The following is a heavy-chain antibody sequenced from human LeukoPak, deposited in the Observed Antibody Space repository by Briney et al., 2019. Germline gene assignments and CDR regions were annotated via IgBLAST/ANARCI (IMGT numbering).Heavy chain of an antibody. Sequence: ASVKVSCKASGYTFTSYGISWVRQAPGQGLEWMGWISAYNGNTNYAQELQGRVTMTTDTSTSTAYMELRSLRSDDTAVYYCARMAGSGSCYKSWFDPWGQGTLVTVSS. D-gene: IGHD3-10*01. J-gene: IGHJ5*02. CDR1: GYTFTSYG. CDR2: ISAYNGNT. CDR3: ARMAGSGSCYKSWFDP. V-gene: IGHV1-18*04.